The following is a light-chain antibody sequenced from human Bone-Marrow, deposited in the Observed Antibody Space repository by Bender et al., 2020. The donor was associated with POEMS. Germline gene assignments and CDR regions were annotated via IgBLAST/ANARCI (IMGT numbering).Light chain of an antibody. CDR3: SSFAGYYTLI. CDR2: EGS. CDR1: SSDIGGYNL. V-gene: IGLV2-23*01. J-gene: IGLJ2*01. Sequence: QSALTQPASVSGSPGQSITISCTGTSSDIGGYNLVSWYQQHPGKAPKLMIYEGSKWPSGVSNRFSGSKSGNTASLTISGLQAEDEADYYCSSFAGYYTLIFGGGTKVTVL.